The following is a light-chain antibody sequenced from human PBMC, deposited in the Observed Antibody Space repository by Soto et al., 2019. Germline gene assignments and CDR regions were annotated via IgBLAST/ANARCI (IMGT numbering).Light chain of an antibody. CDR2: GSS. J-gene: IGKJ5*01. CDR3: QQYNDWPRT. Sequence: EIVLTQSPATLSLSPGERXILSCWASQYVSSFLAWYQQKAGQAPRLLIYGSSTRATGVPPRFSGSASGTEFTLTISSLQSEDFGVYYCQQYNDWPRTFGQGKRLEI. V-gene: IGKV3-15*01. CDR1: QYVSSF.